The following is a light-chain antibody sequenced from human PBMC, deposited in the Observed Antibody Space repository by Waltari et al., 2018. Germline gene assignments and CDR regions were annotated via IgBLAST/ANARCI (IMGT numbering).Light chain of an antibody. CDR3: THALETPFT. CDR1: QSLLHSNGNTY. Sequence: DIVMTQTPLSLPVAPGEPASISFRSSQSLLHSNGNTYLYWYLQKPGQPPRLLIHRVSNRFSGVPDRFSGSGSGTDFTLKISSVKAEDVGVYYCTHALETPFTFGPGTKLHI. J-gene: IGKJ3*01. V-gene: IGKV2-29*02. CDR2: RVS.